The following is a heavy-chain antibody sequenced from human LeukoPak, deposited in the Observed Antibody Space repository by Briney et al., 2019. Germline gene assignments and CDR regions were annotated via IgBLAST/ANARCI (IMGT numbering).Heavy chain of an antibody. V-gene: IGHV3-64D*06. J-gene: IGHJ4*02. CDR2: TGSNGDNT. CDR3: VRGTGY. CDR1: GFTFSTYV. Sequence: GGSLRLSCSVSGFTFSTYVMHWVRQAPGKGLEYVSATGSNGDNTYYADSVKGRFTISRDNSKNTLYLQMSSLRADDTAVYYCVRGTGYWGQGTLVTVSS.